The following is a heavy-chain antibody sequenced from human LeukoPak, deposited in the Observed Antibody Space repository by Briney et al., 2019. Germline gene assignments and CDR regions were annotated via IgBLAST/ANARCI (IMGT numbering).Heavy chain of an antibody. J-gene: IGHJ4*02. CDR1: GYIFNDYY. CDR3: ARVRYDYGAKDFDY. D-gene: IGHD4-23*01. CDR2: INPKRGGT. Sequence: ASVKVSCTASGYIFNDYYIHWVRQAPGQGLEWVGWINPKRGGTKYVQKFQGRVTMTSDTSISTVYMEVSRLRSDDTAVYYCARVRYDYGAKDFDYWGQGTLVTVSS. V-gene: IGHV1-2*02.